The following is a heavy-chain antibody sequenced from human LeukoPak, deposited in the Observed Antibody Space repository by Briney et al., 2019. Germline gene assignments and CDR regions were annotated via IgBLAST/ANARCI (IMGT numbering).Heavy chain of an antibody. Sequence: ASVKVSFKASGYTFTVYYMHWVRQAPGQGLEWMGWINPNSGGTNYARKFQGRVTMTRDTSISTAYMELSRLRSDDTAVYYCAREIPVYCSGGSCYLWGQGTLVTVSS. CDR2: INPNSGGT. J-gene: IGHJ4*02. V-gene: IGHV1-2*02. CDR3: AREIPVYCSGGSCYL. CDR1: GYTFTVYY. D-gene: IGHD2-15*01.